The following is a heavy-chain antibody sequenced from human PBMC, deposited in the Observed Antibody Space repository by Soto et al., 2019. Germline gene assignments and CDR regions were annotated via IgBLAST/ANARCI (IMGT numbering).Heavy chain of an antibody. Sequence: GGSLRLSCVASGFTFSDYAMTWVRQAPGKGLEWVSVISGGADTTYYADSVKGRFTISRDNSKNTLHLQMDSLRAEDTAVYYCAKDRAIVVVPAAIHYYYYGMDVWGQGTTVTVSS. J-gene: IGHJ6*02. D-gene: IGHD2-2*01. CDR3: AKDRAIVVVPAAIHYYYYGMDV. V-gene: IGHV3-23*01. CDR2: ISGGADTT. CDR1: GFTFSDYA.